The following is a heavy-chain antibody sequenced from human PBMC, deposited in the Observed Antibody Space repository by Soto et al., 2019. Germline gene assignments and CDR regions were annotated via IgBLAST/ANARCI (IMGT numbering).Heavy chain of an antibody. Sequence: QVQLVESGGGVVQPGRSLRLSCAASGFTFSRYGMHWVRQAPGKGLEWVAVLSYDGLAQYYGDSVKGRFTISRDNSQNTLYLQMNNLRTEDTAIYYCAKETIAVGGPNYFDYWGQGTLVTVSS. CDR1: GFTFSRYG. D-gene: IGHD6-19*01. J-gene: IGHJ4*02. V-gene: IGHV3-30*18. CDR3: AKETIAVGGPNYFDY. CDR2: LSYDGLAQ.